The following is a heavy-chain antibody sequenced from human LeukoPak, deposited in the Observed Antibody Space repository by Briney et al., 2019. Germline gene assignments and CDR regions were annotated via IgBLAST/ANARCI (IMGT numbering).Heavy chain of an antibody. D-gene: IGHD5/OR15-5a*01. V-gene: IGHV3-15*01. CDR1: GLSFSGAW. CDR3: NTDINTIYDKVH. Sequence: GGSLRLSCATSGLSFSGAWMTWVREPPGRGLGWVGRISSRDDGETTDYAAPVKGRFTISRDDSKNTIHLQMNSLKTEDTAVYYCNTDINTIYDKVHWGQGTLVTVSS. J-gene: IGHJ4*02. CDR2: ISSRDDGETT.